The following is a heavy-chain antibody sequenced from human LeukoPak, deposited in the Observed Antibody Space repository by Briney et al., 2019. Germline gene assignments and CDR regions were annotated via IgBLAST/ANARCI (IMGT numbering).Heavy chain of an antibody. CDR3: ARGLPGGFDP. J-gene: IGHJ5*02. V-gene: IGHV1-2*06. CDR1: GYTFNDNYY. Sequence: ASVTVSCTASGYTFNDNYYMHWVRLAPGEGLEWMGRINPNSGDTNYAQKFQGRVTMTRDTSISTVYMELSRLKSDDTAEFYCARGLPGGFDPWGQGTLVTVSS. CDR2: INPNSGDT. D-gene: IGHD2-2*01.